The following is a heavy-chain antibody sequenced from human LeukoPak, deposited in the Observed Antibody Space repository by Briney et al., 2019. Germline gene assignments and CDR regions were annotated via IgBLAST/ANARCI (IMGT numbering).Heavy chain of an antibody. J-gene: IGHJ4*02. D-gene: IGHD4-17*01. V-gene: IGHV4-39*07. CDR3: ASSLYGDYPDY. CDR1: GGSISGTSYY. CDR2: IYHSGST. Sequence: KSSETLSLTCSVSGGSISGTSYYWGWIRQPPGKGLEWIGSIYHSGSTYYNPSLKSRVTISVDTSKNQFSLKLSSVTAADTAVYYCASSLYGDYPDYWGQGTLVTVSS.